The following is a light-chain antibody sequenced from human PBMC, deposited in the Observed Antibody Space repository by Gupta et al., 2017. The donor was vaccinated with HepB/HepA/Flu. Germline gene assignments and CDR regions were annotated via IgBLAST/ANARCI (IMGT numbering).Light chain of an antibody. V-gene: IGKV1-33*01. CDR3: QEYENQR. J-gene: IGKJ3*01. Sequence: DIQMTQSPSSLSASVGDRVTITCQASQDISNYLNWYQQKPGKAPKLLIYDASNLETGVPSRFSGSGSGTDVTFTISSLQPEDIATYYCQEYENQRFGPGTKVDIK. CDR1: QDISNY. CDR2: DAS.